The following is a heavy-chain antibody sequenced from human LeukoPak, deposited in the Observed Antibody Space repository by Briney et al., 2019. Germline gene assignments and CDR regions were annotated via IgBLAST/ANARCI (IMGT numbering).Heavy chain of an antibody. J-gene: IGHJ4*02. V-gene: IGHV3-7*04. CDR1: GFTFSTNW. CDR2: IKQDGSEK. Sequence: GGSLRLSCAASGFTFSTNWMNWVRQAPGKGLEWVANIKQDGSEKYYVDSVKGRFTISRDNAKNSLYLQMNSLRADDTAVYYCARDYDWGQGTLVTVSS. CDR3: ARDYD. D-gene: IGHD3-16*01.